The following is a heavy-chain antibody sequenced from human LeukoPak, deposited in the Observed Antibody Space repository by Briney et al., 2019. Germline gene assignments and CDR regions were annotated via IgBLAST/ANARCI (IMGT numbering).Heavy chain of an antibody. J-gene: IGHJ4*02. CDR3: VRWLSDKIDSNGYLDY. D-gene: IGHD5-18*01. CDR1: GYTFRRNG. Sequence: PGGSLRLSCAASGYTFRRNGMHWVRQAPGKGLEWVAVIWYDGSKKYYGDSVRGRFTISRDNSKNTLYLQMNSLRAEDTAVYYCVRWLSDKIDSNGYLDYWGQGTLVAVSS. V-gene: IGHV3-33*01. CDR2: IWYDGSKK.